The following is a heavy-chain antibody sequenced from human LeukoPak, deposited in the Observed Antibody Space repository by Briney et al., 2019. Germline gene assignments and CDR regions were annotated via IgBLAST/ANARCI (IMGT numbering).Heavy chain of an antibody. D-gene: IGHD4-17*01. Sequence: PGGSLGLSYAASGFTFRLYVMTWVRQAPGKGLEWVSAITGSGGSICYADSVRGRFTISRDNSKNTLFLQMNSLRAEDTAVYYCAHPSTPDYGGLDYWGQGTLVTVSS. CDR2: ITGSGGSI. J-gene: IGHJ4*02. CDR1: GFTFRLYV. V-gene: IGHV3-23*01. CDR3: AHPSTPDYGGLDY.